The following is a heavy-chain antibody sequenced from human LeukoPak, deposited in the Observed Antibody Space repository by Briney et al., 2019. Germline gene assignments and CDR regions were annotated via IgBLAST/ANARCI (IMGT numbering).Heavy chain of an antibody. D-gene: IGHD3-3*01. CDR3: ASTIFGVVYYSDY. J-gene: IGHJ4*02. Sequence: PSETLSLTCTVSGGSISSSSYYWGWIRQPPGKGLEWIGSIYYSGSTYYNPSLKSRVTISVDTSKNQFSLKLSSVTAADTAVYYCASTIFGVVYYSDYWGQGTLVTVSS. CDR2: IYYSGST. V-gene: IGHV4-39*01. CDR1: GGSISSSSYY.